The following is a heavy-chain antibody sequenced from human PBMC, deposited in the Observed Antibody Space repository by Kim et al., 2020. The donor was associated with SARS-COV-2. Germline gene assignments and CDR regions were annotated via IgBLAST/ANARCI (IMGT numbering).Heavy chain of an antibody. V-gene: IGHV4-39*01. CDR1: GGSISSSSYY. Sequence: SETLSLTCTVSGGSISSSSYYWGWIRQPPGKGLEWIGSIYYSGSTYYNPSLKSRVTISVDTSKNQFSLKLSSVTAADTAVYYCARLGGIQPWLSHWYFDLWGRGTLVTVSS. CDR3: ARLGGIQPWLSHWYFDL. D-gene: IGHD5-18*01. CDR2: IYYSGST. J-gene: IGHJ2*01.